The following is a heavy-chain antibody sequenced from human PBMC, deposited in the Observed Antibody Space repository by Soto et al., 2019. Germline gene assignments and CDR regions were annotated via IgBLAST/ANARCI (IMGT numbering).Heavy chain of an antibody. V-gene: IGHV4-34*01. Sequence: PSETLSLTCAVYGGCVSSYYGSGIRQPPGKGLEWIGVINHSGSTNYDPSLKSRVTISIDTSKNQVSLTLSSVTAADTAVYYCARGEPRFMEWLLLSEYFDPWGQGTLVTVSS. CDR2: INHSGST. D-gene: IGHD3-3*01. CDR1: GGCVSSYY. J-gene: IGHJ5*02. CDR3: ARGEPRFMEWLLLSEYFDP.